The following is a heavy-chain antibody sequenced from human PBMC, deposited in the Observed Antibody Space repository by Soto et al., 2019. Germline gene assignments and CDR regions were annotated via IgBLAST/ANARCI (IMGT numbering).Heavy chain of an antibody. Sequence: SLRLSCAISGFSVSSNYLSWVRQAPGKGLEWVSGISWNSGSIGYADSVKGRFTISRDNAKNSLYLQMNSLRAEDTALYYCAKGRRDGYYYFDYWGQGTLVTVSS. D-gene: IGHD5-12*01. CDR2: ISWNSGSI. CDR3: AKGRRDGYYYFDY. CDR1: GFSVSSNY. J-gene: IGHJ4*02. V-gene: IGHV3-9*01.